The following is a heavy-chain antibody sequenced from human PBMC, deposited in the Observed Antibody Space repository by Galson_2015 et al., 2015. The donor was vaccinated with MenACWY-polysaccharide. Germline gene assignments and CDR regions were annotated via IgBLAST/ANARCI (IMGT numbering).Heavy chain of an antibody. J-gene: IGHJ5*02. CDR3: ARKEGIAAADPFDP. D-gene: IGHD6-13*01. CDR1: GGTFSSYA. V-gene: IGHV1-69*13. CDR2: IIPIFDTA. Sequence: SVKVSCKASGGTFSSYAISWVRQAPGQGLEWMGGIIPIFDTANYAQKFQGRVTITADESTSTAYTELSSLRSEDTAVYYCARKEGIAAADPFDPWGQGTLVTVSS.